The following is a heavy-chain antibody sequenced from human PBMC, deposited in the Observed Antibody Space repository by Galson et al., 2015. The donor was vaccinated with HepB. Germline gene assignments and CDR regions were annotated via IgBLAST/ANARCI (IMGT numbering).Heavy chain of an antibody. D-gene: IGHD4-23*01. J-gene: IGHJ4*02. V-gene: IGHV3-23*01. CDR1: RFTFSTYA. CDR3: AKHTVVQLRSPEHFFFDY. Sequence: SLRLSCAASRFTFSTYAMSWVRQAPGKGLEWVSAISGSGGSTYYADSVKGRFSISRDNSKNTLYLQMNSLRAEDTAVYYCAKHTVVQLRSPEHFFFDYWGQGTLVTVSS. CDR2: ISGSGGST.